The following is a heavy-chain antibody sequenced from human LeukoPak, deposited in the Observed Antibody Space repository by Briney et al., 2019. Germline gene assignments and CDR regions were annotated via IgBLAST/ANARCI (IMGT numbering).Heavy chain of an antibody. J-gene: IGHJ4*02. CDR3: ARDGSGWYNFDS. CDR2: ISYDGFNK. Sequence: PGGSLRLSCAAFGFTFSSYSMHWVRQAPGKGLEWVAVISYDGFNKYYADSVKGRFTISRDNSKNTLYLQVDSLRAEDTAVFYCARDGSGWYNFDSWGQGTLVTVSS. CDR1: GFTFSSYS. D-gene: IGHD6-19*01. V-gene: IGHV3-30-3*01.